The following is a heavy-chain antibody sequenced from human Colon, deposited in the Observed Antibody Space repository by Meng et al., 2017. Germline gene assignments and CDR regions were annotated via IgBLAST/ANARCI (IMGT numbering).Heavy chain of an antibody. Sequence: SETLSLTCTVSGGSISSYYWSWIRQPPGKGLEWNGYIYYSGSTNYNPSLKSRVTLSVDTSKNQFSMKLSSVAAADPAVYYCAREEVAGLFDYWGQGTLVTVSS. V-gene: IGHV4-59*01. CDR2: IYYSGST. CDR3: AREEVAGLFDY. D-gene: IGHD6-19*01. CDR1: GGSISSYY. J-gene: IGHJ4*02.